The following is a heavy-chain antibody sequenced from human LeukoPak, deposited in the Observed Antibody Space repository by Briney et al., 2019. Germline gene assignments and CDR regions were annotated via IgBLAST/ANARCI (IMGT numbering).Heavy chain of an antibody. CDR1: GFTFSTYW. J-gene: IGHJ4*02. CDR3: AREDVYSDSSEFDY. Sequence: PGGSLRLSCAASGFTFSTYWIHWVRQAPGKGLEWVSSISNSGSDIYYRDSVKGRFTISRDNAKNSLDLHLNSLRAEDTAVYYCAREDVYSDSSEFDYWGQGTLVLVSS. D-gene: IGHD6-6*01. V-gene: IGHV3-21*01. CDR2: ISNSGSDI.